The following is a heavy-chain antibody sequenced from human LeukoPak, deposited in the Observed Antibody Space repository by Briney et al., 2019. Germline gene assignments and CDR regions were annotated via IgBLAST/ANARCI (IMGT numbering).Heavy chain of an antibody. V-gene: IGHV4-59*01. Sequence: SETLSLTCTVSGASMSSYYWNWIRQPPGKGLEWIGYVFYTGSTNYSPSLKGRVTISIDMSKNQFSLNLSSVTAADTAVYYCAGDDKDAFDIWGQGTMVTVYS. D-gene: IGHD3-22*01. CDR2: VFYTGST. J-gene: IGHJ3*02. CDR3: AGDDKDAFDI. CDR1: GASMSSYY.